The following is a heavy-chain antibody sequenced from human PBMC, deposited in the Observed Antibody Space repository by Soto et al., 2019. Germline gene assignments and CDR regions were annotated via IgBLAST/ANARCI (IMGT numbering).Heavy chain of an antibody. CDR2: ISYDGSSK. CDR3: AKDQARRYDILTGYLDF. CDR1: GFTFSSYG. Sequence: QVQLVESGGGVVQPGRSLRLSCAASGFTFSSYGMHWVRQAPGKGLEWVAVISYDGSSKYYADSVKGRFTISRDNSKNTVYLKLNSLRAEDTAVYYCAKDQARRYDILTGYLDFWGQGTLVTVSS. J-gene: IGHJ4*02. D-gene: IGHD3-9*01. V-gene: IGHV3-30*18.